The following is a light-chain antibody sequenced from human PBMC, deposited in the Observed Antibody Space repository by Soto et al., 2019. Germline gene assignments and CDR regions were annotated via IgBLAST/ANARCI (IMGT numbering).Light chain of an antibody. J-gene: IGKJ1*01. V-gene: IGKV1-17*01. Sequence: DIQMTQSPSSLSASVGDRVTITCRASQGIRNDLGWYQQKPGKAHKLLIYDAYSLESGVQSRFSGSGSGTEFTLTIRSLQPDDFATYYCKQYNSYSPTVGQGTKVDIK. CDR2: DAY. CDR1: QGIRND. CDR3: KQYNSYSPT.